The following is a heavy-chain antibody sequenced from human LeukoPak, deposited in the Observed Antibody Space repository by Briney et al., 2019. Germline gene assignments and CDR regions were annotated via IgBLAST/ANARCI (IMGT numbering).Heavy chain of an antibody. CDR1: GYTFTSYG. D-gene: IGHD2-2*01. J-gene: IGHJ3*02. CDR2: ISAYNGNT. Sequence: ASVKVSCKASGYTFTSYGISWVRQAPGQGLEWMGWISAYNGNTNYAQKLQGRVTMTTDTSTSTAYMELRSLRSDDTAVYYCARTGCSSTSCHPGAFDIWGQGTMVTVSS. CDR3: ARTGCSSTSCHPGAFDI. V-gene: IGHV1-18*01.